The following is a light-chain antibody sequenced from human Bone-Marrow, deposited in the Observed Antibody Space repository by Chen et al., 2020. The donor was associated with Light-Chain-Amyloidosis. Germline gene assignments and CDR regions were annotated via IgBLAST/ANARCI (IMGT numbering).Light chain of an antibody. CDR3: QTYQGSSQGV. J-gene: IGLJ3*02. V-gene: IGLV6-57*01. CDR2: EDD. CDR1: SGSIATNY. Sequence: NFMLTQPHSVSESPGKTVIISCTRSSGSIATNYVQWYQQRPGSSPTTVIYEDDQRPSGVPDRFSGSIDRSSNSASLTIAGLKTEDEADYYCQTYQGSSQGVFGGGTKLTVL.